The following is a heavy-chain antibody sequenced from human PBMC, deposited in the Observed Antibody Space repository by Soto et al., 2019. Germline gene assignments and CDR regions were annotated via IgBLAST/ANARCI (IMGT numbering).Heavy chain of an antibody. Sequence: GGSLRLSCAASGFTFSSYSMNWVRQAPGKGLEWVSSIGGSSDSISYAVSFLKKKTIPRDNAQMSLYLQMSSLSAEDTAVYYCARELYGDYVRESWAQAILLIV. V-gene: IGHV3-21*01. CDR3: ARELYGDYVRES. D-gene: IGHD4-17*01. CDR1: GFTFSSYS. J-gene: IGHJ5*01. CDR2: IGGSSDSI.